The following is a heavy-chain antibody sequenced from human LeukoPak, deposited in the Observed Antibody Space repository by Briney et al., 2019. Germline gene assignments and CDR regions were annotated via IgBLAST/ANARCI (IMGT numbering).Heavy chain of an antibody. D-gene: IGHD5-18*01. Sequence: GGSLRLSCAASGFTFSSYGMHWVRQAPGKGLEWVAFIRYDGSNKYYADSVKGRFTISRDNSKNTLYLQMNSLRAEDTAVYYCARGGGYSYGSFDYWGQGTLVTVSS. CDR1: GFTFSSYG. CDR3: ARGGGYSYGSFDY. V-gene: IGHV3-30*02. CDR2: IRYDGSNK. J-gene: IGHJ4*02.